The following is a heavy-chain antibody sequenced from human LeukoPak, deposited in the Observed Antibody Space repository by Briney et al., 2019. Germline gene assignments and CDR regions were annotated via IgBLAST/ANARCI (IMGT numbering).Heavy chain of an antibody. V-gene: IGHV3-11*05. D-gene: IGHD3-10*01. CDR3: ARGRTMVRGVTPPSYFDY. CDR2: ISSSSSYT. J-gene: IGHJ4*02. CDR1: GFTFSDYY. Sequence: GGSLRLSCAASGFTFSDYYMSWISQAPGKGLEWVSSISSSSSYTNYADSVKGRFTISRDNAKNSLYLQMNSLRAEDTAVYYCARGRTMVRGVTPPSYFDYWGQGTLVTVSS.